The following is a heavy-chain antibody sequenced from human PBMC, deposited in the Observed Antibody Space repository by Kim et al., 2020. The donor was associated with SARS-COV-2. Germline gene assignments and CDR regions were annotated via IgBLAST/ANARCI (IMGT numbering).Heavy chain of an antibody. J-gene: IGHJ4*02. CDR2: INHSGST. CDR1: GGSFSGYY. Sequence: SETLSLTCAVYGGSFSGYYWSWIRQPPGKGLEWIGEINHSGSTNYNPSLKSRVTISVDTSKNQFSLKLSSVTAADTAVYYCARGSGVRYVWGSYPRPGVYYFDYWGQGTLVTVSS. D-gene: IGHD3-16*02. V-gene: IGHV4-34*01. CDR3: ARGSGVRYVWGSYPRPGVYYFDY.